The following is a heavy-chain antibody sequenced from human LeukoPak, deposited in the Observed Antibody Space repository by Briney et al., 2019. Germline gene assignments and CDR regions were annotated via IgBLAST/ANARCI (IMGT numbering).Heavy chain of an antibody. V-gene: IGHV4-34*01. CDR1: GGSFSGYY. CDR3: ARQRMHSSSWYGDYYYYYMDV. Sequence: SETLSLTCAVYGGSFSGYYWSWIRQPPGKGLEWIGEINHSGSTNYNPSLKSRVTISVDTSKNQFSLKLSSVTAADTAVYYCARQRMHSSSWYGDYYYYYMDVWGKGTTVTVSS. J-gene: IGHJ6*03. D-gene: IGHD6-13*01. CDR2: INHSGST.